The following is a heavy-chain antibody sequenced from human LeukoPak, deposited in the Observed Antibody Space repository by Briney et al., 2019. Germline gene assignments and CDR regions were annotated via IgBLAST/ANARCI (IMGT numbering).Heavy chain of an antibody. CDR2: IYYSGST. Sequence: PSGTLSLTCTVSGGSISSGDYYWSWIRQPPGKGLEWIGYIYYSGSTYYNPSLKSRVTISVDTSKNQFSLKLSSVTAADTAVYYCARAPLLAATVIVSRFDYWGQGTLVTVSS. D-gene: IGHD4-11*01. J-gene: IGHJ4*02. V-gene: IGHV4-30-4*01. CDR1: GGSISSGDYY. CDR3: ARAPLLAATVIVSRFDY.